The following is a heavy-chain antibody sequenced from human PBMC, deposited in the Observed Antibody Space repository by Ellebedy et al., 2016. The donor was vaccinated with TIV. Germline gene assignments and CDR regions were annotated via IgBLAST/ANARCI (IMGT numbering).Heavy chain of an antibody. J-gene: IGHJ4*02. V-gene: IGHV3-30*03. CDR2: ISYDESNK. CDR1: GFTFRSYG. CDR3: ARDRGTGSQYGWYFEP. D-gene: IGHD2-8*02. Sequence: GESLKISXAASGFTFRSYGMHWVRQAPGKGLGWVALISYDESNKYYADSVRGRFTISRDNSKNALFLQMNSLIADDTAVYYCARDRGTGSQYGWYFEPWGQGTSVTVSS.